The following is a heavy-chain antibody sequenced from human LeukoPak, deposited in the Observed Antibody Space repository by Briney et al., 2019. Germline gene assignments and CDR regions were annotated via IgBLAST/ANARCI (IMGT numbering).Heavy chain of an antibody. CDR3: ANGPHYQILTGFYKVRSHLDY. V-gene: IGHV3-30*02. Sequence: GGSLRLSCAASGFTFSNYGMHWVRQAPGNRLEWVAFIRYDGSNIYYADSVKGRFTISRDNSKNTLYLQMNSLRAEDTAIYYCANGPHYQILTGFYKVRSHLDYWGQGTLVTVSS. D-gene: IGHD3-9*01. CDR2: IRYDGSNI. CDR1: GFTFSNYG. J-gene: IGHJ4*02.